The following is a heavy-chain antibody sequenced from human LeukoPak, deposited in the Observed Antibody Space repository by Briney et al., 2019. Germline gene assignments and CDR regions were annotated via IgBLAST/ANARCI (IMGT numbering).Heavy chain of an antibody. Sequence: GGSLRLSCAASGFTFSSYAMSWVRQAPGKGLEWVSAISGSGGSTYYADSVKGRFTISRDNSKNTLYLQMNSLRPEDTAVYNCAKGSHSSGWPADWFDPWGQGTPVIVSS. V-gene: IGHV3-23*01. CDR2: ISGSGGST. D-gene: IGHD6-19*01. CDR1: GFTFSSYA. J-gene: IGHJ5*02. CDR3: AKGSHSSGWPADWFDP.